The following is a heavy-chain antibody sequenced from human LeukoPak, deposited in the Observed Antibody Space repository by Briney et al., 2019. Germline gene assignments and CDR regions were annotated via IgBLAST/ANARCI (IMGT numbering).Heavy chain of an antibody. D-gene: IGHD2-21*01. CDR1: GFTVSSIY. J-gene: IGHJ4*02. CDR2: IFGGGST. Sequence: GGSLRLSCAASGFTVSSIYMSWVRQAQGKGLEWVSIIFGGGSTNYADSVKGRFTISRDNSKNTVDIQMNSLRAEDTAVYYCASPGETPFDHWGQGTLVTVSS. CDR3: ASPGETPFDH. V-gene: IGHV3-66*01.